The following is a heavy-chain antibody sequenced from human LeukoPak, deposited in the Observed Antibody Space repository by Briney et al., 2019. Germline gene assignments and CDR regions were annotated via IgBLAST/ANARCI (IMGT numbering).Heavy chain of an antibody. CDR2: ISYDGSNK. D-gene: IGHD3-10*01. Sequence: GRSLRLSCAASGFTFSSYGMHWVRQAPGKGLEWVAVISYDGSNKYYADSVKGRFTISRDNSKNTLYLQMNSLRAEDTAVYYCAKDLTTYYYGSGSYPLDYWGQGTLVTVSS. CDR3: AKDLTTYYYGSGSYPLDY. CDR1: GFTFSSYG. V-gene: IGHV3-30*18. J-gene: IGHJ4*02.